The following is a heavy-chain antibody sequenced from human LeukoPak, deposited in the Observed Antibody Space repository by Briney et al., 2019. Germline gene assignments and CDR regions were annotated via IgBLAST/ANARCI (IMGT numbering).Heavy chain of an antibody. CDR2: IKQDGSEK. Sequence: GGSLRLSCGASGFTFSSYAMSWVRQAPGKGLEWVANIKQDGSEKYYVDSVRGRFTISRDNAKNSLYLQMNSLRAEDTAVYYCVRGTQDFRHWGQGTLVTVSS. J-gene: IGHJ1*01. V-gene: IGHV3-7*01. CDR1: GFTFSSYA. CDR3: VRGTQDFRH.